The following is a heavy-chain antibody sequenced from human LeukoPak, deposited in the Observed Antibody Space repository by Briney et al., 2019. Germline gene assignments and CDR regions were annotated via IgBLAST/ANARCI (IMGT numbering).Heavy chain of an antibody. J-gene: IGHJ4*02. CDR2: IYYSGST. Sequence: SETLSLTCTVSGGSISSYYWSWIRQPPGKGLEWIGYIYYSGSTNYNPSLKSRVTIPVDTSKNQFSLKLSSVTAADTAVYYCARGRLSYFDYWGQGTLVTVSS. V-gene: IGHV4-59*01. CDR1: GGSISSYY. CDR3: ARGRLSYFDY. D-gene: IGHD5-12*01.